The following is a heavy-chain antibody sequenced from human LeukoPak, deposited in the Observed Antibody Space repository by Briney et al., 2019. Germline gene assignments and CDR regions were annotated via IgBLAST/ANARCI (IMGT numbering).Heavy chain of an antibody. CDR2: INPSGGST. CDR1: GYTFTSYY. Sequence: ASVKVSCKASGYTFTSYYMHWVRQAPGQGLEWMGIINPSGGSTSYAQKFQGRVTMTRDTSTSTVYMELSSLRSEDTAVYYCARGVRGVIYYYYYYMDVWGKGTTVTVSS. D-gene: IGHD3-10*01. J-gene: IGHJ6*03. V-gene: IGHV1-46*01. CDR3: ARGVRGVIYYYYYYMDV.